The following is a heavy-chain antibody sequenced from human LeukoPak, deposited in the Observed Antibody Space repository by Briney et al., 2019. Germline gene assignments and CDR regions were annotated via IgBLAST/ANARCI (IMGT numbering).Heavy chain of an antibody. Sequence: SETLSLTCAVYGGSFSDYYWSWIRQPPGKGLEWIGEIKHSGSTNYNPSLKSRVTIPVDTSKNQFSLKRSSVTAADTAVYYCAGSIAARLDYWGQGTLLSVSS. CDR3: AGSIAARLDY. CDR2: IKHSGST. D-gene: IGHD6-6*01. J-gene: IGHJ4*02. CDR1: GGSFSDYY. V-gene: IGHV4-34*01.